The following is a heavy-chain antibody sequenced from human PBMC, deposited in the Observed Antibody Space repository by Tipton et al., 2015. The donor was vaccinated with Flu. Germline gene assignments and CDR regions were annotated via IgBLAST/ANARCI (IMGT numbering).Heavy chain of an antibody. Sequence: TLSLTCAVYGGSFSGYYWSWLRQPPGKGLEWIGEINHSGSTNYNPSLKSRVTISVDTSKNQFSLKLSSVTAADTAVYYCVRGLRDLSFGEGWFDPWGQGTLVTVSS. D-gene: IGHD3-10*01. CDR1: GGSFSGYY. V-gene: IGHV4-34*01. CDR3: VRGLRDLSFGEGWFDP. CDR2: INHSGST. J-gene: IGHJ5*02.